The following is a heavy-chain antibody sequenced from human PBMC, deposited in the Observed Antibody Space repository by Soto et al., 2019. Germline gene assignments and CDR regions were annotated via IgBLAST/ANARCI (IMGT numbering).Heavy chain of an antibody. CDR1: GFTFSTYD. CDR3: ARRTVTTYHYFDY. Sequence: PGGSLRLSCGASGFTFSTYDMNWVRQAPGKGLEWVSSINRASIYIYYADSVRGRFTISRDNAKNSLYLQMDSLRVEDTAVYYCARRTVTTYHYFDYWGQGTLVTVYS. V-gene: IGHV3-21*01. J-gene: IGHJ4*02. D-gene: IGHD4-17*01. CDR2: INRASIYI.